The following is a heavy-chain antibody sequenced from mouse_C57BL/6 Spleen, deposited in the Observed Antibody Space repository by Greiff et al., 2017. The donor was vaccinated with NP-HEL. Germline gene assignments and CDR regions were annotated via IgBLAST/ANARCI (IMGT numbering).Heavy chain of an antibody. Sequence: EVKLVESGEGLVKPGGSLKLSCAASGFTFSSYAMSWVRQTPEKRLEWVAYISSGGDYIYYADTVKGRFTISRDNARNTLYLQMSSLKSEDTAMYYCTRAGGQAWFAYWGQRTLVTVSA. CDR2: ISSGGDYI. V-gene: IGHV5-9-1*02. D-gene: IGHD3-1*01. CDR3: TRAGGQAWFAY. J-gene: IGHJ3*01. CDR1: GFTFSSYA.